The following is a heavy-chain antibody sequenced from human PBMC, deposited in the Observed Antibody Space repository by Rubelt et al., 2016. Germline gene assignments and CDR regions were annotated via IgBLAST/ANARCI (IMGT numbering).Heavy chain of an antibody. V-gene: IGHV3-30*02. J-gene: IGHJ4*02. Sequence: VQLVESGGGLVKPGGSLRLSCAASGFTFSNAWMNRVRQAPGKGLEWVAFIRYDGSNKYYADSVKGRFTISRDNSKNTLYLQMNSLRAEDTAVYYCAKFRGSYYETDYWGQGTLVTVSS. CDR2: IRYDGSNK. D-gene: IGHD1-26*01. CDR1: GFTFSNAW. CDR3: AKFRGSYYETDY.